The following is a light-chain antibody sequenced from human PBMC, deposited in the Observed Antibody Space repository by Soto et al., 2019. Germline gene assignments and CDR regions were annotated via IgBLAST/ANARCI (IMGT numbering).Light chain of an antibody. Sequence: QSVLTQPASVSGSPGQSITISCTGTSSDVGAYNYVSWYQHHPGKVPKLLIYEVTNRPSGVSDRFSGSKSGNTASLTISGLQAEDAADYYCSSTRDSSTLFVFGTGPKVTVL. V-gene: IGLV2-14*01. CDR1: SSDVGAYNY. J-gene: IGLJ1*01. CDR3: SSTRDSSTLFV. CDR2: EVT.